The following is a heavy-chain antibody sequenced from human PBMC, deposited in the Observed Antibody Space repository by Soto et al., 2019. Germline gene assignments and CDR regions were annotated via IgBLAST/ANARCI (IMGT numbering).Heavy chain of an antibody. CDR1: GFSVRSYH. CDR3: AIDSRNYDILTGYGLDY. J-gene: IGHJ4*02. V-gene: IGHV3-66*01. CDR2: LYNGDTT. D-gene: IGHD3-9*01. Sequence: GGSLRLSCAVSGFSVRSYHMSWVRQAPGKGLEWVSVLYNGDTTYFADSVKGRFTISRDNSKNTFYLHMNSLRAEDTAVYYCAIDSRNYDILTGYGLDYWGQGTLVTVSS.